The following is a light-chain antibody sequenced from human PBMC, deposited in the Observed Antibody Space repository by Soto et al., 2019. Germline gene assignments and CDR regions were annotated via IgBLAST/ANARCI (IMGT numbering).Light chain of an antibody. Sequence: VSQSPSAISATEGDRVTIKCRASESISRWLAWYQQKPGKAPKLLIYDASSLQSGVPSRFSGSGSGTEFTLTISSLQSEDFAVYYCHPYNSWPPWTSAQRTKVDI. CDR1: ESISRW. CDR3: HPYNSWPPWT. CDR2: DAS. J-gene: IGKJ1*01. V-gene: IGKV1-5*01.